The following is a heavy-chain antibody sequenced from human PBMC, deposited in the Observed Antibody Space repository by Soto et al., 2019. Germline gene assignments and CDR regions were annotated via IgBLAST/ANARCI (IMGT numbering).Heavy chain of an antibody. D-gene: IGHD6-13*01. CDR3: ARSGAPTAAAGTSRYFDL. CDR1: GGSFSGYY. CDR2: INHSGST. Sequence: QVQLQQWGAGLLKPSETLALTCAVYGGSFSGYYWSWIRQPPGKGLEWIGEINHSGSTNYNPSLKGRVTISVDXXKXQXXLKQGSVTAADAAVYYCARSGAPTAAAGTSRYFDLWGRGTRVTFSS. J-gene: IGHJ2*01. V-gene: IGHV4-34*01.